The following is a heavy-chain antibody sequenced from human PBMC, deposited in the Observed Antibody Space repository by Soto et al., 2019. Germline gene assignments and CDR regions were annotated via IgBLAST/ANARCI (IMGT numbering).Heavy chain of an antibody. Sequence: QVQLVQSGAEVKKPGSSVKVSCKASGGTFSSYTISWVRQAPGQGLEWMGRIIPILGIANYAQKFQGRVTITADKSTSTADMELSSLRSEDTAVYYCARDGGGGYDFDYWGQGTLVTVSS. V-gene: IGHV1-69*08. CDR3: ARDGGGGYDFDY. CDR1: GGTFSSYT. D-gene: IGHD5-12*01. J-gene: IGHJ4*02. CDR2: IIPILGIA.